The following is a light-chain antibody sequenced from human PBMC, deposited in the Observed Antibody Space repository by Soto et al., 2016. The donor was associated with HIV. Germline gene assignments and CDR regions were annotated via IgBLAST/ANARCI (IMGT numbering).Light chain of an antibody. V-gene: IGKV2-30*02. J-gene: IGKJ2*01. CDR1: QSLVHSDGNTF. CDR2: KVS. CDR3: TQATQFPYT. Sequence: DVVMTQSPLSLPVTLGQPASISCRSSQSLVHSDGNTFLNWFQQRPGQSPRRLIYKVSNRDSGVPDRFSGSGSGTDFTLKISRVEAEDVGVYYCTQATQFPYTFGQGTKLEIK.